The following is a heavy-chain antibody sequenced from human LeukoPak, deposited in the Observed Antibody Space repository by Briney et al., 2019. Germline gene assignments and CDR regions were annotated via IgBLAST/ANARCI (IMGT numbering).Heavy chain of an antibody. V-gene: IGHV5-51*01. D-gene: IGHD3-9*01. Sequence: RGESLQISCKGSGSSFTSYWIGWGRQLPGKGLEWMGIIYPGDSATRYSPSFQGQVTISADKSISTAYLQWSSLKASDTAMYYCARLYDILTDGPYFDYWGQGTLVTVSS. CDR3: ARLYDILTDGPYFDY. CDR1: GSSFTSYW. CDR2: IYPGDSAT. J-gene: IGHJ4*02.